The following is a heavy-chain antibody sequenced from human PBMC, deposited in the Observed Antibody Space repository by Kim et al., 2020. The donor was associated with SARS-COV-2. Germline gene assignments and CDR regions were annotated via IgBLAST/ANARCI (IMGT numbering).Heavy chain of an antibody. J-gene: IGHJ6*02. D-gene: IGHD3-10*01. CDR3: ARDLGSGSYYNAPYYYGMDV. CDR1: GYTFTSYA. CDR2: INTNTGNP. V-gene: IGHV7-4-1*02. Sequence: ASVKVSCKASGYTFTSYAMNWVRQAPGQGLEWMGWINTNTGNPTYAQGFTGRFVFSLDTSVSTAYLQISSLKAEDTAVYYCARDLGSGSYYNAPYYYGMDVWGQGTTVTVSS.